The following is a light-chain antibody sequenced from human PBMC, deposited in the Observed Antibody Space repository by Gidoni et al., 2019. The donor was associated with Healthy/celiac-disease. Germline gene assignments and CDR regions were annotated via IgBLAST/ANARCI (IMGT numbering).Light chain of an antibody. J-gene: IGKJ4*01. CDR2: DAS. CDR1: QSVSSY. V-gene: IGKV3-11*01. Sequence: DIVLTQSPAPLSLSPGERATLSCSTRQSVSSYLAWYQQKPGQAPRLLIYDASNRATGIPARCSGSGCGTDFTLTISSLEPEEFAVYYCQQRSNWLTFGGGTKVEIK. CDR3: QQRSNWLT.